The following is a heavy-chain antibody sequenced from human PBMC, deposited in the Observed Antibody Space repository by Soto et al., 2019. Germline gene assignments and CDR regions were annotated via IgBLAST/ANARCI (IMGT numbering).Heavy chain of an antibody. CDR2: IYYSGTT. Sequence: QLQLRESGPGLVKPSETLSLTCTVSGGSINSRSYYWGWIRQSPGKGLDWIGNIYYSGTTYYYPSLKSRVTISVDTSKIQFSLKLSSVTAADTAVYFCARAPIPPALPYSYFDYWGRGTLVTVSS. CDR1: GGSINSRSYY. D-gene: IGHD2-2*01. V-gene: IGHV4-39*01. CDR3: ARAPIPPALPYSYFDY. J-gene: IGHJ4*02.